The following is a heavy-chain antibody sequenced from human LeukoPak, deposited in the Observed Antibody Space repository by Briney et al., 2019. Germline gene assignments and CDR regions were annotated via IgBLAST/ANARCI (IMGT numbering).Heavy chain of an antibody. CDR3: ARVRGYDYVWGSYFY. CDR1: GYTFTSYD. V-gene: IGHV1-8*02. CDR2: MNPNSGNT. Sequence: ASVKVSCKASGYTFTSYDINWVRQATGQGLEWMGWMNPNSGNTGYAQKFQGRVTMTRDTSISTAYMELSRLRSDDTAVYYCARVRGYDYVWGSYFYWGQGTLVTVSS. J-gene: IGHJ4*02. D-gene: IGHD3-16*01.